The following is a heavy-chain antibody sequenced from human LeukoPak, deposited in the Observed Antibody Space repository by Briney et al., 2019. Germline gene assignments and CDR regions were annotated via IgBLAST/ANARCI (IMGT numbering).Heavy chain of an antibody. V-gene: IGHV1-2*02. CDR3: ARGAVGHSGYANWFDP. CDR2: TNPNSGVT. D-gene: IGHD5-12*01. Sequence: ASVKVSCTASGYSFTGYYIHWVRQAPGQGLEWMGWTNPNSGVTKYEQKFQGRVTMTRDTSTSTAYMELSSLRSDDTAVYYCARGAVGHSGYANWFDPWGQGTLVTVSS. J-gene: IGHJ5*02. CDR1: GYSFTGYY.